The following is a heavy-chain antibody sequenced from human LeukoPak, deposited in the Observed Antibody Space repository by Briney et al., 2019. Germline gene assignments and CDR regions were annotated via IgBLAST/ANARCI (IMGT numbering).Heavy chain of an antibody. CDR3: AKERSVAGTHYCDY. CDR1: GFTFSDYY. Sequence: GGSLTLSCAASGFTFSDYYMSWLRQAPGKGLAWVAYISSSDSTIYYADSVTGRFTISRDNAKDSLYLQMNSLRAEDTVVYYCAKERSVAGTHYCDYWGQGTLVTVSS. V-gene: IGHV3-11*01. J-gene: IGHJ4*02. D-gene: IGHD6-19*01. CDR2: ISSSDSTI.